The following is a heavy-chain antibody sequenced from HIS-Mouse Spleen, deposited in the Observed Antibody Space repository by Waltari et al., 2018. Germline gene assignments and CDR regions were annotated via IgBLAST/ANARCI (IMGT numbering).Heavy chain of an antibody. D-gene: IGHD6-13*01. V-gene: IGHV4-39*07. CDR3: AREIPYSSSWYDWYFDL. Sequence: QLQLQESGPGLVKPSETLSLTCTVSGGSISSSSYYWGWIRQPPGKGLEWIGSIYYSGITSYTPSLKSRVTISVDTSKNQFSLKLCSVTAAETAVYYCAREIPYSSSWYDWYFDLWGRGTLVTVSS. CDR2: IYYSGIT. CDR1: GGSISSSSYY. J-gene: IGHJ2*01.